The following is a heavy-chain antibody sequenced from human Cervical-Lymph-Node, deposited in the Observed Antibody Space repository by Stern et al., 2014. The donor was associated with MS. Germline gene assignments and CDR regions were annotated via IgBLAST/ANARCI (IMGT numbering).Heavy chain of an antibody. CDR3: ARMMVGATQASTYLDY. Sequence: QITLKESGPALVKPTQTLTLTCTFSGFSLSTSGMRVNWIRQPPGKALEWLARLDWDDDKFYSTSLKTRLTISKDTSKNQVVLTMTNMDPVDTGTYYCARMMVGATQASTYLDYWGQGILVTVSS. D-gene: IGHD1-26*01. CDR1: GFSLSTSGMR. J-gene: IGHJ4*02. V-gene: IGHV2-70*04. CDR2: LDWDDDK.